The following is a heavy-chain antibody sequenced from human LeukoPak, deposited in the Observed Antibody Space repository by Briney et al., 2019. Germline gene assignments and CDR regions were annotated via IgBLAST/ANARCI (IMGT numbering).Heavy chain of an antibody. V-gene: IGHV4-34*01. CDR1: GGSISSYY. CDR2: INHSGST. CDR3: ARETVTTDAFDI. J-gene: IGHJ3*02. Sequence: SETLSLTCTVSGGSISSYYWSWIRQPPGKGLECIGEINHSGSTNYNPSLKSRVTISVDTSKNQFSLKLSSVTAADTAVYYCARETVTTDAFDIWGQGTMVTVSS. D-gene: IGHD4-17*01.